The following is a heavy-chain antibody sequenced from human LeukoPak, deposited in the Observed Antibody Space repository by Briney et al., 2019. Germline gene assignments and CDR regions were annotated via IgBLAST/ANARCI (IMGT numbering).Heavy chain of an antibody. CDR2: IWYDGSNK. CDR3: AREETYYYDSSGAPGY. Sequence: PGGSLRLSCAASGFSFSSYGMHWVRQAPGKGLEWVAVIWYDGSNKYYADSVKGRFTISRDNSKNTLYLQMSSLRAEDTAVYYCAREETYYYDSSGAPGYWGQGTLVTVSS. V-gene: IGHV3-33*01. J-gene: IGHJ4*02. D-gene: IGHD3-22*01. CDR1: GFSFSSYG.